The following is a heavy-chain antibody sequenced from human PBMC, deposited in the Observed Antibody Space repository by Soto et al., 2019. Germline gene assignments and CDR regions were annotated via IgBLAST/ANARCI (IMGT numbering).Heavy chain of an antibody. J-gene: IGHJ6*02. V-gene: IGHV3-49*03. CDR1: GFTFGDYA. CDR3: TPLETDWLQPHYYGMDV. CDR2: IRSKAYGGTT. D-gene: IGHD3-9*01. Sequence: GGSLRLSCTASGFTFGDYAMSWFRQAPGKGLEWVGFIRSKAYGGTTEYAASVKGRFTISRDDSKSIAYLQMNSLKTEDTAVYYCTPLETDWLQPHYYGMDVWGQGTTVTVSS.